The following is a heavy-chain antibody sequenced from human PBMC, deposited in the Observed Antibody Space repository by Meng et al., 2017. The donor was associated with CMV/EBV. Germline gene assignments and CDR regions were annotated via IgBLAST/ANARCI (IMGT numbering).Heavy chain of an antibody. CDR2: IYTSGST. D-gene: IGHD6-19*01. V-gene: IGHV4-4*07. Sequence: TVSGGSISSYYWSWIRQPAGKGLEWIGCIYTSGSTNYNPSLKSRVTMSVDTSKNQFSLKLSSVTAADTAVYYCARDRWGSGWKLFDYWGQGTLVTVSS. CDR3: ARDRWGSGWKLFDY. J-gene: IGHJ4*02. CDR1: GGSISSYY.